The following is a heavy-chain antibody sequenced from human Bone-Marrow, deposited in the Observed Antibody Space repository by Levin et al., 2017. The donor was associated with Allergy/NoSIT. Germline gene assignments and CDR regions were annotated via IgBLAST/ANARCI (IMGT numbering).Heavy chain of an antibody. V-gene: IGHV3-21*01. CDR1: GFTFSSYS. D-gene: IGHD6-13*01. Sequence: PGGSLRLSCAASGFTFSSYSMNWVRQAPGKGLEWVSSISSSSSYIYYADSVKGRFTISRDNAKNSLYLQMNSLRAEDTAVYYCARDRYSNYSSSWPSPLLGWFDPWGQGTLVTVSS. CDR3: ARDRYSNYSSSWPSPLLGWFDP. J-gene: IGHJ5*02. CDR2: ISSSSSYI.